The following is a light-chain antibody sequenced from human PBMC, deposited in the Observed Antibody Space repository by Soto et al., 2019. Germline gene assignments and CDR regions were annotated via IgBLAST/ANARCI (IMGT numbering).Light chain of an antibody. CDR1: SGSIASNY. V-gene: IGLV6-57*04. CDR3: QSYDSNQGVV. CDR2: EDN. J-gene: IGLJ2*01. Sequence: NFMLTQPHSVSESPGKTVTISCTRSSGSIASNYVQWYQQRPGSAPTTVIYEDNQRPSGVPDRFSGSIDSSSNSASLTISGLKTEDEADYYCQSYDSNQGVVFGGGTKVTVL.